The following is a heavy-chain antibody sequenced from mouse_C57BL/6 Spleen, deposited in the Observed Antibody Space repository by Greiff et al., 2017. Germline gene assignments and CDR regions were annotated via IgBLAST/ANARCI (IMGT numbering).Heavy chain of an antibody. CDR2: INPSNGGT. CDR1: GYTFTSYW. D-gene: IGHD1-1*01. J-gene: IGHJ4*01. CDR3: ARSPYYYGRPVDY. Sequence: VQLQQPGTELVKPGASVKLSCKASGYTFTSYWMHWVKQRPGQGLEWIGNINPSNGGTNYNEKFKSKATLTVDKSSSTAYMQLSSLTSEDSAVYYCARSPYYYGRPVDYWGQGTSVTVSS. V-gene: IGHV1-53*01.